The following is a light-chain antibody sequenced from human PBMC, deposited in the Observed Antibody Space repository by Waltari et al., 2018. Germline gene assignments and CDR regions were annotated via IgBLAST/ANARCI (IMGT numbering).Light chain of an antibody. CDR2: EVS. CDR3: MQALQAPYT. Sequence: DIVMTQSPLSLPVTPGEPASISCRSSQSLVFSAGNNYLDWYQQKPGQSQQLLVYEVSKRASGVPDRFSGSGSGTDFTLKISRVEAEDVGVYYCMQALQAPYTFGQGTKLEIK. J-gene: IGKJ2*01. V-gene: IGKV2-28*01. CDR1: QSLVFSAGNNY.